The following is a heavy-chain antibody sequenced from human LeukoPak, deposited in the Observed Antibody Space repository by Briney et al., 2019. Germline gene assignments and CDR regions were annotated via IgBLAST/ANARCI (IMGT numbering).Heavy chain of an antibody. CDR2: INHSGST. CDR3: ASDCSGGSCYLY. V-gene: IGHV4-34*01. Sequence: SETLSLTCAVYGGSFSGYYWSWIRQPPGKGLEWIGEINHSGSTNYNPSLKSRVTISVDTSKNQFSLKLSSVTAADTAVYYCASDCSGGSCYLYWGQGTLVTVSS. D-gene: IGHD2-15*01. J-gene: IGHJ4*02. CDR1: GGSFSGYY.